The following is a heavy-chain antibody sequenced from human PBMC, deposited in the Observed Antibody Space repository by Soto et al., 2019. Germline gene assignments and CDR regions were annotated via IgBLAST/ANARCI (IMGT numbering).Heavy chain of an antibody. Sequence: QVQLVQSGAEVKKPGASVKVYCKASGYTFTSYGISWVRQAPGQGLEWMGWISAYNGNTNYAQKLQGRVTMTTDTTTSTAYMELRSLRSDDTAVDYCARVYNWNSPFYYYYYMDVWGKGTTVTVSS. CDR3: ARVYNWNSPFYYYYYMDV. D-gene: IGHD1-7*01. J-gene: IGHJ6*03. CDR1: GYTFTSYG. CDR2: ISAYNGNT. V-gene: IGHV1-18*01.